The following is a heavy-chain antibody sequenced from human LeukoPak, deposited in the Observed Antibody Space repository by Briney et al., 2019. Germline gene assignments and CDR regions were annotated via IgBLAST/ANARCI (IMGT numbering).Heavy chain of an antibody. J-gene: IGHJ5*02. V-gene: IGHV3-23*01. Sequence: GGSLRLSCAASGFIFNNYGLIWVRQAPGKGLEWVSAISNDGGGTQYADFVEGRFIISRDNSKNTLFLQMSGLRAEDTALYYCAKGSSGYFADLWGQGTLVTVSS. CDR3: AKGSSGYFADL. CDR1: GFIFNNYG. D-gene: IGHD3-22*01. CDR2: ISNDGGGT.